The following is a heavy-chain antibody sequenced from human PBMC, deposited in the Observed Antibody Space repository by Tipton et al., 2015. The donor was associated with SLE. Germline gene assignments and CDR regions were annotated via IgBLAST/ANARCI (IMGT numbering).Heavy chain of an antibody. CDR1: GGSISSSSYY. Sequence: LSLTCTVSGGSISSSSYYWGWIRQPPGKGLEWIGSIYYSGSTYYNPSLKSRVTISVDTSKNQFSLKLSSVTAADTAVYYCARVPSGLDAFDIWGQGTMVTVSS. D-gene: IGHD6-19*01. J-gene: IGHJ3*02. V-gene: IGHV4-39*07. CDR3: ARVPSGLDAFDI. CDR2: IYYSGST.